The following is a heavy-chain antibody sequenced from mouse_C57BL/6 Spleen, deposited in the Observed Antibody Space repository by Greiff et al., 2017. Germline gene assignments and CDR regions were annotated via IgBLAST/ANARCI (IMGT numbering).Heavy chain of an antibody. D-gene: IGHD2-3*01. V-gene: IGHV1-64*01. J-gene: IGHJ4*01. CDR2: IHPNSGSI. CDR3: TGGLLGAMDY. Sequence: VQLQQPGAGLVKPGASVRLSCEASGYTFTSYWVHWVKQRPGQGLEWIGMIHPNSGSINYNEIFTSKATLTVDKSSSTAYMQLSSLTSEDSAVYYCTGGLLGAMDYWGQGTSVTVSS. CDR1: GYTFTSYW.